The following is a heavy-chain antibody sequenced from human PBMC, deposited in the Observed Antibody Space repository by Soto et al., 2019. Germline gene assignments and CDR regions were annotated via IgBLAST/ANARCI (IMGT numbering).Heavy chain of an antibody. J-gene: IGHJ4*02. D-gene: IGHD3-22*01. Sequence: PGGSLRLSCAASGFTFSSYGMHWVRQAPGKGLEWVAVISYDGSNKYYADSVKGRFTISRDNSKNTLYLQMNSLRAEDTAVYYCAKDLFALHLFITTAFDYWGQGTLVTVSS. CDR2: ISYDGSNK. CDR1: GFTFSSYG. CDR3: AKDLFALHLFITTAFDY. V-gene: IGHV3-30*18.